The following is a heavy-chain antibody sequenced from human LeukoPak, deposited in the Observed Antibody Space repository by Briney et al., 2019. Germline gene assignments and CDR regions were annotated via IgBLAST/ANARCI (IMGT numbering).Heavy chain of an antibody. V-gene: IGHV3-23*01. Sequence: GGSLRLSCAVSGFTFTGYSMHWVRQAPGRGLEWVSGVISSGGSTYYPDSMQGGFTISRDNSKNTLYLQMKSLRAEDTAVYYCASRDPCSGGICYGLDYWGQGTLVTVSS. CDR1: GFTFTGYS. D-gene: IGHD2-15*01. CDR3: ASRDPCSGGICYGLDY. CDR2: VISSGGST. J-gene: IGHJ4*02.